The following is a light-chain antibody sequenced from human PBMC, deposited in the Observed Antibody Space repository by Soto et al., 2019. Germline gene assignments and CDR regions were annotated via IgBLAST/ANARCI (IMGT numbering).Light chain of an antibody. Sequence: QSLLTQPPSLSGAPGQNIIISCTGGGSNIGAGFDVHWYQQLPGTAPKLLIYGNTNRPSGVPDRFSGSKSGTSASLVITGLQAEDEADYCQSYDTGLSGPVVFGGGTKVTVL. CDR3: QSYDTGLSGPVV. CDR1: GSNIGAGFD. J-gene: IGLJ2*01. CDR2: GNT. V-gene: IGLV1-40*01.